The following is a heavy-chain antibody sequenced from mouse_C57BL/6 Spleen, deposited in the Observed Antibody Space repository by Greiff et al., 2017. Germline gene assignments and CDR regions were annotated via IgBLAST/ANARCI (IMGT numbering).Heavy chain of an antibody. CDR2: ISDGGSYT. D-gene: IGHD2-1*01. Sequence: EVQLVESGGGLVKPGGSLKLSCAASGFTFSSYALSLVRQTPEKRLEWVATISDGGSYTYYPDNVKGRFTISRDNAKNNLYLQMSHLKSEDTAMYYCARDNGNYGEMDYWGQGTSVTVSS. CDR1: GFTFSSYA. CDR3: ARDNGNYGEMDY. V-gene: IGHV5-4*01. J-gene: IGHJ4*01.